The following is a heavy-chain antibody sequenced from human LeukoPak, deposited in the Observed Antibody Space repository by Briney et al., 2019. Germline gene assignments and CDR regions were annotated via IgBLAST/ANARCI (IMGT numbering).Heavy chain of an antibody. D-gene: IGHD2-15*01. CDR2: IYHSGST. CDR3: AGGYCSGGTCLGAFDI. Sequence: PSETLSLTCAVSGGSFSSSNWWSWVRQPPGKGLEWIGEIYHSGSTNYNPSLKSRVTISVDKSENQFSLKLSSVTAADTAVYYCAGGYCSGGTCLGAFDIWGQGTKVTVSS. CDR1: GGSFSSSNW. J-gene: IGHJ3*02. V-gene: IGHV4-4*02.